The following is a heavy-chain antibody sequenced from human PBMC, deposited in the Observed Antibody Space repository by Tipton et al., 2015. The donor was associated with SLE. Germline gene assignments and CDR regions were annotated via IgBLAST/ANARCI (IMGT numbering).Heavy chain of an antibody. CDR3: AKEYGSGWSYWYFDL. CDR1: GFTFSAFG. V-gene: IGHV3-30*02. Sequence: SLRLSCAASGFTFSAFGMHWVRQAPGKGLEWVAFIRYDESKTDYSDSVKGRFTVSRDNSKKTLYLQMNSLRSEDTAVYFCAKEYGSGWSYWYFDLWGRGTMVSVSS. CDR2: IRYDESKT. J-gene: IGHJ2*01. D-gene: IGHD6-19*01.